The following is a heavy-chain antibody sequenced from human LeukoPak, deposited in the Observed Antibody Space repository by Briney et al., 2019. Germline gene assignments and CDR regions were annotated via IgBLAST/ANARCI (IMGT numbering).Heavy chain of an antibody. CDR1: GYTFTGYY. D-gene: IGHD2-21*02. V-gene: IGHV1-2*06. Sequence: ASVKVSCKASGYTFTGYYMHWVRQAPRQGLEWMGRINPNSGGTNYAQKFQGRVTMTRDTSISTAYMELSRLRSDDTAVYYCAREVAYCGGDCYPPSYYYYYMDVWGKGTTVTVSS. CDR2: INPNSGGT. J-gene: IGHJ6*03. CDR3: AREVAYCGGDCYPPSYYYYYMDV.